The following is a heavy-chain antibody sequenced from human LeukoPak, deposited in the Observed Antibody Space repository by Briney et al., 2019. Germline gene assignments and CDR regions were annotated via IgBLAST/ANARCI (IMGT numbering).Heavy chain of an antibody. J-gene: IGHJ4*02. Sequence: PGGSLRLSCAASGFTFSSYAMSWVRQAPGKGLEWVSAISGSGGSTYYADSVKGRFTISRDNSKNTLYLQMNTLRAGDTAVYSCAKNGRGYSSDYFDYWGQGTLVTVSP. V-gene: IGHV3-23*01. CDR3: AKNGRGYSSDYFDY. CDR2: ISGSGGST. D-gene: IGHD5-18*01. CDR1: GFTFSSYA.